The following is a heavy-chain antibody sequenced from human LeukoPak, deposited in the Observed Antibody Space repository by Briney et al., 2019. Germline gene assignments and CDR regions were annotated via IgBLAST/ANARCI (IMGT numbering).Heavy chain of an antibody. D-gene: IGHD6-6*01. J-gene: IGHJ1*01. CDR3: ARDHSPEYNSSAGYFQL. V-gene: IGHV3-66*01. CDR1: GFTVSSNY. Sequence: PGGSLRLSCEASGFTVSSNYMSWVRQAPGKGLEWVSVIYSGGSTYYADSVKGRFSFYRDNSKNTLYLQMNSLRAEDTAVYYCARDHSPEYNSSAGYFQLWDQGTLVTVSS. CDR2: IYSGGST.